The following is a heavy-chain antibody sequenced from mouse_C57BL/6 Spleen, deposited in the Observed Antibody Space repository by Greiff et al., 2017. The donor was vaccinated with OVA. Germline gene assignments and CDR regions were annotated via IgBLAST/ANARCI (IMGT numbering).Heavy chain of an antibody. V-gene: IGHV1-59*01. D-gene: IGHD1-1*01. CDR2: IDPSDSYT. J-gene: IGHJ4*01. Sequence: QVQLQQPGAELVRPGTSVKLSCKASGYTFTSYWMHWVKQRPGQGLEWIGVIDPSDSYTNYNQKFKGKATLTVDTSSSTAYMQLSSLTSEDSAVYYCARGAYYGSSYDAMDYWGQGTSVTVSS. CDR3: ARGAYYGSSYDAMDY. CDR1: GYTFTSYW.